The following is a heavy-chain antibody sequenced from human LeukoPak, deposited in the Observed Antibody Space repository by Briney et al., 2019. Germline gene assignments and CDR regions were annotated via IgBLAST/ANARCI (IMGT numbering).Heavy chain of an antibody. CDR1: GYTFTSYD. J-gene: IGHJ4*02. CDR3: ARDGYYYDSSGYYRFDY. CDR2: MNPNSGNT. D-gene: IGHD3-22*01. Sequence: ASVKVSCKASGYTFTSYDINWVRQATGQGLEWMGWMNPNSGNTGYAQKFQGRVTITRNTSISTAYMELSSLRSEDTAVYYCARDGYYYDSSGYYRFDYWGQGTLVTVSS. V-gene: IGHV1-8*03.